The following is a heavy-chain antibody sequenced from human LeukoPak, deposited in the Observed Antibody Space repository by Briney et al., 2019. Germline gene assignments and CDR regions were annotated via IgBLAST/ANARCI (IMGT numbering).Heavy chain of an antibody. CDR1: GFTFSSYG. D-gene: IGHD3-22*01. J-gene: IGHJ4*02. CDR2: ISYDGSDK. CDR3: ARDGAAYYDSSGYSDY. Sequence: PGGSLRLSCAASGFTFSSYGMHWVRQAPGKGLEWVAVISYDGSDKYYADSVKGRFTISRDSSKNTLYLQMNSLRTEDTAVYYCARDGAAYYDSSGYSDYWGRGILVTVSS. V-gene: IGHV3-30*03.